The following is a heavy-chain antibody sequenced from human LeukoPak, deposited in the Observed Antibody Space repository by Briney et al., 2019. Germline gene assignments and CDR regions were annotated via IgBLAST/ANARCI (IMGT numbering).Heavy chain of an antibody. CDR2: IYYSGNT. Sequence: SETLSLTCTVSSGSIRIRNYYWGWIRLPPGKGLEWIGSIYYSGNTYYNPSLESRVTISVDTSKNQFSLKLSSVTAADTAVYYCARHWVSSGTNWFDPWGQGTLVTVSS. V-gene: IGHV4-39*01. J-gene: IGHJ5*02. CDR1: SGSIRIRNYY. D-gene: IGHD3-22*01. CDR3: ARHWVSSGTNWFDP.